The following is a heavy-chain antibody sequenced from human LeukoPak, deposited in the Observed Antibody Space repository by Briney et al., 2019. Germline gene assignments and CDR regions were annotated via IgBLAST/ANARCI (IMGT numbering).Heavy chain of an antibody. V-gene: IGHV5-51*01. D-gene: IGHD3-16*01. CDR2: IYPDDSDT. CDR3: TRRGGLTSGGKYFDY. Sequence: GESLKISCKGSGYSFINYWIAWVRQMPGKGLEWMGFIYPDDSDTRYSPSFQGQVTISADKSTSTAYLQWSSLKASDTAIYYCTRRGGLTSGGKYFDYWGQGTLVTVAS. CDR1: GYSFINYW. J-gene: IGHJ4*02.